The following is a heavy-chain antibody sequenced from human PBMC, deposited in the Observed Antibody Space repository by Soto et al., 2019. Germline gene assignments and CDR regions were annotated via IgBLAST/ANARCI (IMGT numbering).Heavy chain of an antibody. CDR3: AKVGSDSSGYYYHFDY. J-gene: IGHJ4*02. V-gene: IGHV3-9*01. Sequence: GGSLRLSCAASGFTFDDYAMHWVRQAPGKGLEWVSGISWNSGSIGYADSVKGRFTISRDNAKNSLYLQMNSLRAEDTALYYCAKVGSDSSGYYYHFDYWGQGTLVTVSS. D-gene: IGHD3-22*01. CDR2: ISWNSGSI. CDR1: GFTFDDYA.